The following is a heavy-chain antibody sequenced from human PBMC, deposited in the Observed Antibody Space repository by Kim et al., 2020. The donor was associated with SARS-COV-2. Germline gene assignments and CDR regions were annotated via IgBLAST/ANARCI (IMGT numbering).Heavy chain of an antibody. CDR2: IDGGGSNT. V-gene: IGHV3-23*01. CDR3: ARRPRLAVDGPGINYMD. J-gene: IGHJ6*03. CDR1: GFAFSNYA. D-gene: IGHD2-8*02. Sequence: GGSLRVSCAASGFAFSNYAMSWVRQAPGKGLEWVSHIDGGGSNTYYADSVKGRFTISRDNSKDTLYLEMNSLRADDTALYYCARRPRLAVDGPGINYMD.